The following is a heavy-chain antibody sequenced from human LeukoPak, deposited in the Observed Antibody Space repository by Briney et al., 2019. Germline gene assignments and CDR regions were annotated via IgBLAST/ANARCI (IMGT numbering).Heavy chain of an antibody. V-gene: IGHV4-34*01. CDR1: GGSFSGYY. CDR2: FYYSGNT. CDR3: ANLYNSGSYFGH. D-gene: IGHD3-10*01. J-gene: IGHJ4*02. Sequence: NASETLSLTCAVYGGSFSGYYWSWIRQPPGKGLEWIGTFYYSGNTYYNPSLKSRVTISVDTSKNQFSLILSSVTAADTAVYYCANLYNSGSYFGHWGQGALITVSS.